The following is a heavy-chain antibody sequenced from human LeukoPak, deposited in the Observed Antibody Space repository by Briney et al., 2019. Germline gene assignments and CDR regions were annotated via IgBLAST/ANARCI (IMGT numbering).Heavy chain of an antibody. Sequence: GGSLRLSCAASGFTFSSYAMSWVRQAPGKGLEWVSAISGSGGSTYYADSVKGRFTISRDNAKNTLYLQMHSLRAEDTALYYCAREGWSGRNGEYLVGGMDVWAQGTTVTVSS. J-gene: IGHJ6*02. D-gene: IGHD1-26*01. CDR3: AREGWSGRNGEYLVGGMDV. CDR1: GFTFSSYA. V-gene: IGHV3-23*01. CDR2: ISGSGGST.